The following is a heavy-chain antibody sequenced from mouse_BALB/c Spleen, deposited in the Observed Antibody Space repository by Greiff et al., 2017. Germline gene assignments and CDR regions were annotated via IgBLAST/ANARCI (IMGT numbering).Heavy chain of an antibody. CDR2: ISYSGST. D-gene: IGHD3-2*01. CDR1: GDSITSGY. V-gene: IGHV3-8*02. Sequence: EVMLVESGPSLVKPSQTLSLTCSVTGDSITSGYWNWIRKFPGNKLEYMGYISYSGSTYYNPSLKSRISITRDTSKNQYYLQLNSVTTEDTATYYCARLDSSGYYYAMDYWGQGTSVTVSS. J-gene: IGHJ4*01. CDR3: ARLDSSGYYYAMDY.